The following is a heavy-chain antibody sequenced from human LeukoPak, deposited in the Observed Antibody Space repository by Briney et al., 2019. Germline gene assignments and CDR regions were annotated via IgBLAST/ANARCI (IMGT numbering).Heavy chain of an antibody. J-gene: IGHJ6*03. Sequence: SETLSLTCTVSGYSISSGYYWGWIRQPPGKGLEWIGSIYHSGSTYYSPSLKSRITISVDTSKNQFSLKLSSVTATDTAVYYCASLGSRPGYYGSDYYYMDVWGKGTTVTVSS. CDR2: IYHSGST. V-gene: IGHV4-38-2*02. CDR3: ASLGSRPGYYGSDYYYMDV. CDR1: GYSISSGYY. D-gene: IGHD3-10*01.